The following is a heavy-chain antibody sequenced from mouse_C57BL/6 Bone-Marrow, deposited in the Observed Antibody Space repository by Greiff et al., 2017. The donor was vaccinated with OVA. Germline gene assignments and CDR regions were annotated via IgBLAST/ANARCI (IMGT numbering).Heavy chain of an antibody. V-gene: IGHV14-4*01. CDR3: TEDYYGSSAYYAMDY. Sequence: EVKLLESGAELVRPGASVKLSCTASGFNITDDYMHWVKQRPEQGLEWIGWIDPGNGDTEYASKFQGKATITADTSSNTAYLQLSSLTSEDTAVYYGTEDYYGSSAYYAMDYWGQGTSVTVSS. D-gene: IGHD1-1*01. CDR1: GFNITDDY. J-gene: IGHJ4*01. CDR2: IDPGNGDT.